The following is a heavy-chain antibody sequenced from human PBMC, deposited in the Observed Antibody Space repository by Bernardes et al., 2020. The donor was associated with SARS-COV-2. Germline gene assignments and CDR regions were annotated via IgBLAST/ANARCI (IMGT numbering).Heavy chain of an antibody. CDR2: IYYSGST. CDR1: GGSVSSFSYY. Sequence: SETLSLTCTVSGGSVSSFSYYWRWRLQPPGKGLEWIGYIYYSGSTNYNPSLKSRVTISVDTSKNQFSLKLSSVTAADTAVYYCARDGPVGWFDPWGQGTLGTVSS. CDR3: ARDGPVGWFDP. J-gene: IGHJ5*02. V-gene: IGHV4-61*01.